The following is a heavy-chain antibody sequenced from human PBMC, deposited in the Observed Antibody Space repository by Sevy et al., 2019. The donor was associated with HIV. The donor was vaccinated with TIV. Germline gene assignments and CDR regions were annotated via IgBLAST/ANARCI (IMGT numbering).Heavy chain of an antibody. V-gene: IGHV3-66*01. D-gene: IGHD5-18*01. Sequence: GGSLRLSCAASGFTVNSNYMTWVRQAPGKGLEGVSVIHSDDTTYHAYSVKDRFTISRDNFKNTPYLHMSSLRAEDTAVYYCARGKSGYGYALNYWGQGTLVTVSS. CDR3: ARGKSGYGYALNY. CDR2: IHSDDTT. CDR1: GFTVNSNY. J-gene: IGHJ4*02.